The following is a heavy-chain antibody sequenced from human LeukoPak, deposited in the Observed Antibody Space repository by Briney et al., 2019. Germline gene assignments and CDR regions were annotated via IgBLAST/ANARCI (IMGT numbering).Heavy chain of an antibody. D-gene: IGHD5-18*01. CDR2: ISSSSSYI. V-gene: IGHV3-21*01. CDR1: GFPFSSYS. Sequence: GSLRLSCAASGFPFSSYSMNWVRQAPGKGLEWVSSISSSSSYIYYADSVKGRFTISRDNAKNSLYLQMNSLRAEDTAVYYCARRKTTRDTAMGKYYYYGMDVWGQGTTVTVSS. J-gene: IGHJ6*02. CDR3: ARRKTTRDTAMGKYYYYGMDV.